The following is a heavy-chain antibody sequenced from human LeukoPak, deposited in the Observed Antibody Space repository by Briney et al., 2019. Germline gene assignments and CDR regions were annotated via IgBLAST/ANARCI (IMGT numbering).Heavy chain of an antibody. CDR1: GFTFSSYW. CDR3: ARGVAYSSSWYWDYYYYYYMDV. J-gene: IGHJ6*03. CDR2: INQDGSEK. V-gene: IGHV3-7*01. D-gene: IGHD6-13*01. Sequence: PGGSLRLSCAASGFTFSSYWMNWVRQAPGKGLEWVANINQDGSEKYYVDSVKGRFTISRDNAKNSLYLQMNSLRAEDTAVYYCARGVAYSSSWYWDYYYYYYMDVWGKGTTVTVSS.